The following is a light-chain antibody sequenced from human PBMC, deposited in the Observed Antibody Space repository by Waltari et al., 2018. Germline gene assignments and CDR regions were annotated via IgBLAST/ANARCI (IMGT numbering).Light chain of an antibody. CDR3: SSYTSSSTYV. CDR1: SSDVGGYNY. Sequence: QSALTQPASVSGSPGQSTTISCTGTSSDVGGYNYVSWYQQHPGKAPKLMIYDVSERPSGVSYRFSGSKSGNTASLTISGLQAEDEADYYCSSYTSSSTYVFGTGTKVTVL. J-gene: IGLJ1*01. CDR2: DVS. V-gene: IGLV2-14*01.